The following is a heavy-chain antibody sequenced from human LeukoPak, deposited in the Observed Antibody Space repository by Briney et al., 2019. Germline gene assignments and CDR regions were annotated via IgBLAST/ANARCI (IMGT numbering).Heavy chain of an antibody. CDR2: ISGSGATL. J-gene: IGHJ6*02. V-gene: IGHV3-48*04. D-gene: IGHD3-10*01. Sequence: GGSLRLSCAASGFPFSSYRMNWVRQAPGKGLEWLSDISGSGATLYYKDSVKGRFTISRDNAKNSLYLQMNSLRGEDTALYYCARAVSDHNSGYGMGVWGQGTTVTVSS. CDR3: ARAVSDHNSGYGMGV. CDR1: GFPFSSYR.